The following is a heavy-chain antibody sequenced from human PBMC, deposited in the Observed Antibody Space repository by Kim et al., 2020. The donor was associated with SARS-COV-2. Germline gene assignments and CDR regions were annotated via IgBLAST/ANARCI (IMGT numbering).Heavy chain of an antibody. CDR1: GFTFSSYA. D-gene: IGHD1-26*01. Sequence: GGSLRLSCAASGFTFSSYAMSWVRQAPGKGLEWVSAISGSGGSTYYADSVKGRFTISRDNSKNTLYLQMNSLRAEDTAVYYCAKVGGSGSYPAGCDYWGHGTRVTVSS. CDR2: ISGSGGST. CDR3: AKVGGSGSYPAGCDY. V-gene: IGHV3-23*01. J-gene: IGHJ4*01.